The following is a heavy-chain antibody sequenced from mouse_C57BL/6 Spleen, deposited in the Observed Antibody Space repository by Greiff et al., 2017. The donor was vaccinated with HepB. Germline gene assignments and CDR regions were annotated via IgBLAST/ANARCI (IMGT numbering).Heavy chain of an antibody. Sequence: QVQLQQPGAELVMPGASVKLSCKASGYTFTSYWMHWVKQRPGQGLEWIGEIDPSDSYTNYNQKFKGKSTLTVDKSSSTAYMQLSSLTSEDSAVYYCARRVTARYFDVWGTGTTVPVSS. CDR2: IDPSDSYT. CDR1: GYTFTSYW. D-gene: IGHD1-2*01. J-gene: IGHJ1*03. V-gene: IGHV1-69*01. CDR3: ARRVTARYFDV.